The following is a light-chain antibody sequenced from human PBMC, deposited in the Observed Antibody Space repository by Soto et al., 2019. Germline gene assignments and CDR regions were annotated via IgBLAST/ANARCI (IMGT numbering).Light chain of an antibody. CDR1: QSVLSSTNNKNY. Sequence: DIVMTQSPDSLAVSLGERATINCKSSQSVLSSTNNKNYLAWYQQKPGQPPKLIIYWAATRESGVPDRFSGSGSGTDFTLTISSLQAEDVAVYYCQQYYITPLTFGGGTKVEIK. CDR2: WAA. J-gene: IGKJ4*01. CDR3: QQYYITPLT. V-gene: IGKV4-1*01.